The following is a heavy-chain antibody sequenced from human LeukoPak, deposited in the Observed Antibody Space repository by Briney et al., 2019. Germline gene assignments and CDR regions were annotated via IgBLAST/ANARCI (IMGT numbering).Heavy chain of an antibody. V-gene: IGHV3-23*01. CDR3: VKERMLWFGELSAFDV. Sequence: GGSLRLSCAGSGVIFSNYGMNWVRQAPGEGLEWIAGIGGTGLSIDYTASVKGRFTISRDNSRNTLYLQMNSLRSEDTAIYYCVKERMLWFGELSAFDVWGQGTVVTVSS. J-gene: IGHJ3*01. D-gene: IGHD3-10*01. CDR2: IGGTGLSI. CDR1: GVIFSNYG.